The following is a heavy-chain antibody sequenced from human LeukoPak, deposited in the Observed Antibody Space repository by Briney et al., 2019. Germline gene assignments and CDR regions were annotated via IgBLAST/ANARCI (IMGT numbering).Heavy chain of an antibody. Sequence: ASVKVSCKASRYTFTGYYMHWVRQAPGQGLEWMGWINPNSGDTNYAQKFQGRVTMTRDTSITTVYMERSRLRSDDTAVYFCASGWSITGWYNNWFDPWGQGTLVTVSS. CDR2: INPNSGDT. D-gene: IGHD6-19*01. CDR1: RYTFTGYY. CDR3: ASGWSITGWYNNWFDP. V-gene: IGHV1-2*02. J-gene: IGHJ5*02.